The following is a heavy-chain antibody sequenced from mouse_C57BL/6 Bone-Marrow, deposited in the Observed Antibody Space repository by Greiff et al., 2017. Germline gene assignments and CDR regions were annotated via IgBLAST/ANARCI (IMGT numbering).Heavy chain of an antibody. CDR1: GYTFTSYG. CDR2: IYPRSGYT. Sequence: VKLQESGAELARPGASVKLSCQASGYTFTSYGISWVKQRTGQGLEWIGEIYPRSGYTYYNEKLKGKATLTADKSSSTAYMELRSLTSEDSAFYFCARDGYYAMDYWGQGTSVTVSS. D-gene: IGHD2-3*01. CDR3: ARDGYYAMDY. J-gene: IGHJ4*01. V-gene: IGHV1-81*01.